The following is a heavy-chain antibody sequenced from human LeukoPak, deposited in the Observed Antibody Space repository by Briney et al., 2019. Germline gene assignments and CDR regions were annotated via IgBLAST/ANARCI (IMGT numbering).Heavy chain of an antibody. J-gene: IGHJ3*02. Sequence: SETLYLTCTVSGGSISSGSYYWSWIRQPAGKGLEWIGRIYTSGSTNYNPSLKSRVTISVDTSKNQFSLKLSSVTAADTAVYYCARTPIVVVPAAMGGYDAFDIWGQGTMVTVSS. CDR3: ARTPIVVVPAAMGGYDAFDI. CDR1: GGSISSGSYY. V-gene: IGHV4-61*02. D-gene: IGHD2-2*01. CDR2: IYTSGST.